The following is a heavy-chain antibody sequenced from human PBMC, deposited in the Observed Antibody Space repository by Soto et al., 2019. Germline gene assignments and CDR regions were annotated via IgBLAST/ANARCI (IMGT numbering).Heavy chain of an antibody. D-gene: IGHD2-2*02. Sequence: ASVKVSCKASGYTFTSYGISWVRQAPGQGLEWMGWISAYNGNTNYAQKLQGRVTMTSDTSTSTAYMELRSLRSDDTAVYYCARGLYCSSTSCYTEYNWFDPWGQGTLVTVSS. CDR1: GYTFTSYG. J-gene: IGHJ5*02. CDR3: ARGLYCSSTSCYTEYNWFDP. CDR2: ISAYNGNT. V-gene: IGHV1-18*04.